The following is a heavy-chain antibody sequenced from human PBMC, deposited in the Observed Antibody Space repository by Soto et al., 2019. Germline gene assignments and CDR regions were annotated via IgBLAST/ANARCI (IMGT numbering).Heavy chain of an antibody. V-gene: IGHV3-66*01. D-gene: IGHD5-12*01. CDR1: GFTVSSNY. CDR3: ARETAEHSGYGNLDY. CDR2: IYSGGST. Sequence: GGSLRLSCAASGFTVSSNYMSWVRQAPGKGLEWVSVIYSGGSTYYADSVKGRFTISRDNSKNTLYLQMNSLRAEDTAVYYCARETAEHSGYGNLDYWGQGTLVTVSS. J-gene: IGHJ4*02.